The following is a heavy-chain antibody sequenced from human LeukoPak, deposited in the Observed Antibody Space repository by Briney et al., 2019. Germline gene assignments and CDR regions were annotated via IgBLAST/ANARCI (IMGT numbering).Heavy chain of an antibody. CDR2: ISSKTDGGTT. CDR3: NIVVVPASEEYFDY. V-gene: IGHV3-15*01. CDR1: GFTFSNAW. D-gene: IGHD2-2*01. J-gene: IGHJ4*02. Sequence: GGSLRLSCAASGFTFSNAWMSWVRQAPGKGLEWVGRISSKTDGGTTDYAAPVKGRFTISRDDSKNTLYLQMNSLKTEDTAVYYCNIVVVPASEEYFDYWGQGTLVTVSS.